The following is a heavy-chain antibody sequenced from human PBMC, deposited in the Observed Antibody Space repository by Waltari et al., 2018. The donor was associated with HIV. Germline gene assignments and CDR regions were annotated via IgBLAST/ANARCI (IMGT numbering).Heavy chain of an antibody. D-gene: IGHD6-19*01. CDR1: GGSISSYY. Sequence: QVQLQESGPGLVKPSETLSLTCTVSGGSISSYYWSWIRQPPGKGLEWIGYIYYSGSNNHHPSLKGRGTISVDTAKNQFSLELSSVTAADTAVYYCARVYSSGWPGYYYGMDVWGQGTTVTVSS. CDR3: ARVYSSGWPGYYYGMDV. V-gene: IGHV4-59*01. CDR2: IYYSGSN. J-gene: IGHJ6*02.